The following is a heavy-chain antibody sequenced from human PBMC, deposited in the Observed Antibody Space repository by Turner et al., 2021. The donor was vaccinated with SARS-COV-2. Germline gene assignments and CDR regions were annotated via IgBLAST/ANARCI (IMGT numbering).Heavy chain of an antibody. J-gene: IGHJ6*03. CDR3: ARVKSTVTTYYYYYMDV. CDR1: GCPISSSSYY. V-gene: IGHV4-39*01. CDR2: VYYRGNT. Sequence: QLQLQVSGPGLVKPSVTLSLTCRVPGCPISSSSYYWGWLRKPPGKGTEWIGSVYYRGNTYYNPSLEGRDTISVDTSNNQFSLKLNYVTAADTAVYYCARVKSTVTTYYYYYMDVWGKGTTVTVSS. D-gene: IGHD4-4*01.